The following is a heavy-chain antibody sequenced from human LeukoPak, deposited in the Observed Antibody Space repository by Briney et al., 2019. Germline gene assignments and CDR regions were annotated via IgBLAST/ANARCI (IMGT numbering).Heavy chain of an antibody. J-gene: IGHJ4*02. CDR1: GGSFSGYY. D-gene: IGHD6-13*01. V-gene: IGHV4-34*01. Sequence: SETLSLTCAVYGGSFSGYYWSWIRQPPGKGLEWIGEINHSGSTNYNPSLKSRVTISVDTSKSQFSLKLSSVTAADTAVYYCARGVYSSSWAPFDYWGQGTLVTVSS. CDR2: INHSGST. CDR3: ARGVYSSSWAPFDY.